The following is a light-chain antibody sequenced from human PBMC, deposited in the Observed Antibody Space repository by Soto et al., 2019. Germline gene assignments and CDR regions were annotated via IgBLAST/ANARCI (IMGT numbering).Light chain of an antibody. CDR1: QSVSSN. CDR3: QQYHNWPLT. CDR2: GAS. J-gene: IGKJ4*01. Sequence: EIVMTQSPATLSVSPGERATLSCRASQSVSSNLAWYQQKPGQAPRLLIYGASTRATGIPARFSGSGSGTEFTLTISSLQSEDFAVYXCQQYHNWPLTFGGGTKVEIK. V-gene: IGKV3-15*01.